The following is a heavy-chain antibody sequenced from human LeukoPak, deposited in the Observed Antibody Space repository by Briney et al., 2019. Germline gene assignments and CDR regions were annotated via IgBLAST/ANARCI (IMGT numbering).Heavy chain of an antibody. CDR3: AKAYCSSTSCPHNY. Sequence: GGSLRLSCAASGFTFSSYAMSWVRQAPGKGLEWVSAISGSGGSTYYADSVKGRFTSSRVNSKNTLYLQMNSLRAEDTAVYYCAKAYCSSTSCPHNYWGQGTLLTVSS. V-gene: IGHV3-23*01. D-gene: IGHD2-2*01. CDR2: ISGSGGST. J-gene: IGHJ4*02. CDR1: GFTFSSYA.